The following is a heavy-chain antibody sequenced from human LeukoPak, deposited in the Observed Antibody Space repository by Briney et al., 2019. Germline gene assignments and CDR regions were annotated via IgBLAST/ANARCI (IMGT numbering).Heavy chain of an antibody. CDR1: GFTFSSYA. Sequence: GGSQRLSCAASGFTFSSYAMSWVRQAPGKGLEWVSAISGSGGSTYYADSVKGRFTISRDNSKNTLYLQMNSLRAEDTAVYYCAKRPRGFGVLYDYWGQGALVTVSS. CDR3: AKRPRGFGVLYDY. D-gene: IGHD3-10*01. J-gene: IGHJ4*02. CDR2: ISGSGGST. V-gene: IGHV3-23*01.